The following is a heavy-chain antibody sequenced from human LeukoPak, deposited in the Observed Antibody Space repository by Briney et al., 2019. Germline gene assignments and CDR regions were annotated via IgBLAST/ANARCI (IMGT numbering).Heavy chain of an antibody. CDR1: GFTFSSYS. V-gene: IGHV3-21*01. J-gene: IGHJ4*02. D-gene: IGHD6-13*01. CDR2: ISSSSSYI. Sequence: GGSLRLSCAASGFTFSSYSMNWVRQAPGKGLEWVSSISSSSSYIYYADSVKGRFTISRDNAKNSLYLQMNSLRAEDTAVYYCERHRGAYIAAAGTWGQGTLVTVYS. CDR3: ERHRGAYIAAAGT.